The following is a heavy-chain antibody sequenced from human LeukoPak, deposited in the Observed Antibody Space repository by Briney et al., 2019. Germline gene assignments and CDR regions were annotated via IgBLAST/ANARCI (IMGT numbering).Heavy chain of an antibody. D-gene: IGHD3-22*01. CDR2: FYPEDGET. CDR3: ATGRYYYDSSGYYPEEF. V-gene: IGHV1-24*01. CDR1: GYTLTELS. Sequence: ASVNVSCKVSGYTLTELSMHWVRQAPGKGLEWMGGFYPEDGETIYAQKFQGRVTMTEDTSTDTAYMELSSLRSEDTAVYYCATGRYYYDSSGYYPEEFWGQGTLVTVSS. J-gene: IGHJ4*02.